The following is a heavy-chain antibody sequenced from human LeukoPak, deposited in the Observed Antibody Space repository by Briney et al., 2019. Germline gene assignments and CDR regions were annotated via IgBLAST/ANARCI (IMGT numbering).Heavy chain of an antibody. Sequence: GGSLRLSCTASGFTFSNYWMHWVRQAPGKGLVWVARVTSEGSSTSYADSVKGRFTISRDNAKKTMYLQMTTVRAEDTAVYYCTREYYFGMDVWGQGTSVIVSS. J-gene: IGHJ6*02. V-gene: IGHV3-74*01. D-gene: IGHD3-16*01. CDR2: VTSEGSST. CDR3: TREYYFGMDV. CDR1: GFTFSNYW.